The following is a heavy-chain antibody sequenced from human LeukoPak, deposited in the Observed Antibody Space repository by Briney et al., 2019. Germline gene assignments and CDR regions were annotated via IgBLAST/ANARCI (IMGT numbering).Heavy chain of an antibody. Sequence: SETLSLTCTVSGASISTYYWSWIRQPPGKGLEWIRYIYDSEATNYNPSLKSRVTISVDASKNQFSLKLSSVTAADTAVYYCARGRLGVVVVFDYWGQGTLVTVSS. CDR1: GASISTYY. J-gene: IGHJ4*02. CDR3: ARGRLGVVVVFDY. V-gene: IGHV4-59*12. D-gene: IGHD2-15*01. CDR2: IYDSEAT.